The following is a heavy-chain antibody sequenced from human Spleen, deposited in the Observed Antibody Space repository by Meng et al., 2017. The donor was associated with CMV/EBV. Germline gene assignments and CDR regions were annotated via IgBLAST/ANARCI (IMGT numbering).Heavy chain of an antibody. CDR2: VYHSGST. Sequence: CAVSGSSISNTHWWSWVRQPPGKGLEWISEVYHSGSTNYNPSLGSRVSISLDTSKNHFSLKLTSVTAADTAVYYCARFRVTSHRFDPWGQGALVTVSS. J-gene: IGHJ5*02. V-gene: IGHV4-4*02. CDR1: GSSISNTHW. D-gene: IGHD3-3*01. CDR3: ARFRVTSHRFDP.